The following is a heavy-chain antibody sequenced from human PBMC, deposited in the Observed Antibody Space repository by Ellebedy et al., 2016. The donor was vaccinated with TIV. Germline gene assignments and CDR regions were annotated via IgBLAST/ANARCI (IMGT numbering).Heavy chain of an antibody. J-gene: IGHJ6*02. V-gene: IGHV1-3*01. D-gene: IGHD6-19*01. Sequence: ASVKVSXKASGYTFTSYAMHWVRQAPGQRLEWMGWINAGNGNTKYSQKFQVRVTITRDTSASTAYMELSSLRSEDTAVYYCARSSHLRPWLVFLTSTSPYYYGMDVWGQGTTVTVSS. CDR3: ARSSHLRPWLVFLTSTSPYYYGMDV. CDR1: GYTFTSYA. CDR2: INAGNGNT.